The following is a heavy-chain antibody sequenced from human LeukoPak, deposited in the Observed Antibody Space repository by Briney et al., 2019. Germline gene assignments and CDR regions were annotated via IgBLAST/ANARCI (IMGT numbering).Heavy chain of an antibody. CDR3: ARSRTPVRAYCGGDCYADAFDI. CDR1: GYTFTSYY. D-gene: IGHD2-21*02. Sequence: GASVKVSCKASGYTFTSYYMHWVRQAPGQGLEWMGIINPSGGSTSYAQKFQGRVTMTRDTSTSTVYMELSSLRSEDTAVYYCARSRTPVRAYCGGDCYADAFDIWGQGTMATVSS. J-gene: IGHJ3*02. V-gene: IGHV1-46*01. CDR2: INPSGGST.